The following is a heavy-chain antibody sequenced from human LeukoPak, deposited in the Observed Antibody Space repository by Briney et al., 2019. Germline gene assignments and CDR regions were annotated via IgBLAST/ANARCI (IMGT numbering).Heavy chain of an antibody. V-gene: IGHV3-30*02. J-gene: IGHJ4*02. CDR3: AKLGAAGRYYFDH. Sequence: GGSLRLSCAAPGFTFNSYGMHWVRQAPGKGLEWVALIGYDGSNTYYADSVKGRFTISRDNSKNTLFLQMNSLRAEDTAMYYCAKLGAAGRYYFDHWGQGTLVTVSS. D-gene: IGHD6-13*01. CDR2: IGYDGSNT. CDR1: GFTFNSYG.